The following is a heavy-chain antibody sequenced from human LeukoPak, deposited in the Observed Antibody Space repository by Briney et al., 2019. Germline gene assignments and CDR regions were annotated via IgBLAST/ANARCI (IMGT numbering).Heavy chain of an antibody. CDR1: GSSISSTSYY. D-gene: IGHD3-9*01. J-gene: IGHJ4*02. Sequence: SETLSLTCSVSGSSISSTSYYWGWIRQPPGKGLEWIGSISYSGTPYYSPSLKSRVTISVDTSKNQFSLKLSSVTAADTAVYYCASSRGGNYDISYYFDYWGQGTLVTVSS. V-gene: IGHV4-39*07. CDR2: ISYSGTP. CDR3: ASSRGGNYDISYYFDY.